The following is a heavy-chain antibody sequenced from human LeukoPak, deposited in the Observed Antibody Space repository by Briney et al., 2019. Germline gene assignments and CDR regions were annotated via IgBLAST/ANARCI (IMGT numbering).Heavy chain of an antibody. CDR3: AKAHGGSYHSGID. CDR2: ISGSGGST. V-gene: IGHV3-23*01. Sequence: GGSLRLSCAASEFTFTSYAMNWVRQAPGKGLEWVSGISGSGGSTYYADSVKGRFSISRDNSKNTLYLQLNSLRVEDTAEYYCAKAHGGSYHSGIDWGQGTLVIVSS. D-gene: IGHD1-26*01. CDR1: EFTFTSYA. J-gene: IGHJ1*01.